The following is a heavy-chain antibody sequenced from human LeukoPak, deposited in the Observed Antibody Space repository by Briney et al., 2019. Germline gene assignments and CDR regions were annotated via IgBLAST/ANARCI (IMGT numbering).Heavy chain of an antibody. V-gene: IGHV4-59*12. J-gene: IGHJ4*02. D-gene: IGHD2-2*01. CDR1: GGSISSYY. Sequence: PSETLSLTCTVSGGSISSYYWSWIRQPPGKGLEWIGYIYYSGSTNYNPSLKSRVTISGDTSKNQFSLKLSSVTAADTAVYYCASEKVVPTAMGIDYWGQGTLVTVSS. CDR2: IYYSGST. CDR3: ASEKVVPTAMGIDY.